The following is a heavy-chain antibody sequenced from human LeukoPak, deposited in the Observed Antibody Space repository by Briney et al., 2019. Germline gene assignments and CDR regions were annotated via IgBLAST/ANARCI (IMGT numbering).Heavy chain of an antibody. D-gene: IGHD3-22*01. J-gene: IGHJ4*02. CDR2: ITGSGGST. CDR1: GFTFSSYA. V-gene: IGHV3-23*01. CDR3: AKAHYYDSSGSYRNNFDY. Sequence: PGGSLRLSCAASGFTFSSYAMSWVRQAPGRGLEWVSSITGSGGSTYYADSVKGRFTISRDNSKNTLSLQMNSLRAEDTAVYYCAKAHYYDSSGSYRNNFDYWGQGTLVTVSS.